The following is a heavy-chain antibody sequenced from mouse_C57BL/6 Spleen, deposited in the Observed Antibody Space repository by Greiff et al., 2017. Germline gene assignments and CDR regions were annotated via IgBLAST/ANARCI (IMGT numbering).Heavy chain of an antibody. V-gene: IGHV1-82*01. CDR2: IYPGDGDT. CDR3: ARRVPDGYYAMDY. J-gene: IGHJ4*01. D-gene: IGHD2-3*01. CDR1: GYAFSSSW. Sequence: QVQLQQSGPELVKPGASVKISCKASGYAFSSSWMNWVKQRPGKGLEWIGRIYPGDGDTNYNGKFKGKATLTADKSSSTAYMQLSSLTSEDSAVYFCARRVPDGYYAMDYWGQGTSVTVSS.